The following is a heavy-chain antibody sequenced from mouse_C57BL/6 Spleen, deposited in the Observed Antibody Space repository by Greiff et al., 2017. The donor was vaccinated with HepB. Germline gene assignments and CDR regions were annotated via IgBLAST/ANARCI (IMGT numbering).Heavy chain of an antibody. V-gene: IGHV2-9-1*01. CDR3: ARRYGSSHYYAMDY. J-gene: IGHJ4*01. Sequence: VKLQESGPGLVAPSQSLSITCTVSGFSLTSYAISWVRQPPGKGLEWLGVIWTGGGTNYNSALKSRLSISKDNSKSQVFLKMNSLQTDDTARYYCARRYGSSHYYAMDYWGQGTSVTVSS. CDR2: IWTGGGT. D-gene: IGHD1-1*01. CDR1: GFSLTSYA.